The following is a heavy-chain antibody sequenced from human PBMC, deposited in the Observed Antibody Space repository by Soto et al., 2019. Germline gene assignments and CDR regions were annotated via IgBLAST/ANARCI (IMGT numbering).Heavy chain of an antibody. Sequence: GESLTISCKGSGDSFTTYWIVWVRQMPGKGLEWMGIIYPGDSDTRYSPSFQGQVTISADKSISTAYLQWSSLKASDSAMFYCARKDIAGNSVDFWGQGTLVTVSS. J-gene: IGHJ4*02. CDR3: ARKDIAGNSVDF. V-gene: IGHV5-51*01. CDR1: GDSFTTYW. D-gene: IGHD6-13*01. CDR2: IYPGDSDT.